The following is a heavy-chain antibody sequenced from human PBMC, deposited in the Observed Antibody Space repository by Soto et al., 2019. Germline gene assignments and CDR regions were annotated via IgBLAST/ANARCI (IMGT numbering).Heavy chain of an antibody. CDR1: GHSISGDYY. CDR3: ARVGSIVAYDRRFYFDF. J-gene: IGHJ4*02. V-gene: IGHV4-38-2*01. CDR2: IYHSGST. D-gene: IGHD6-13*01. Sequence: SETLSLTCAVSGHSISGDYYWGWIRQPPGKGLEWIGTIYHSGSTYYNPSLKSRVTISVDTSKNQFSLKLSSVTAADTAVYYCARVGSIVAYDRRFYFDFWGQGTLVTVSS.